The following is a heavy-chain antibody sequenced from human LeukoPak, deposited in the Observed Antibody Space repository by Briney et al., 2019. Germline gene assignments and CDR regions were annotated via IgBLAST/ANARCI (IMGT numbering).Heavy chain of an antibody. Sequence: PSETLSLTCAVYGGSFSGYDWTWIRQSPGEGLEWIGDIDHGGSNTYNPSLKGRVTISIDTSRNQFSLKLNSVTAADTAVYYCARRCRDASCHSNDGFDIWGQGTMVTVSS. V-gene: IGHV4-34*01. J-gene: IGHJ3*02. CDR1: GGSFSGYD. CDR2: IDHGGSN. D-gene: IGHD2-21*01. CDR3: ARRCRDASCHSNDGFDI.